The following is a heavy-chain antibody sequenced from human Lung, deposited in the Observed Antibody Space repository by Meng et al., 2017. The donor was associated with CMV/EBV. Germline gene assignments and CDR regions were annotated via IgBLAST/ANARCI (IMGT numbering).Heavy chain of an antibody. D-gene: IGHD3-10*01. CDR2: VNSYTGDT. V-gene: IGHV1-18*04. J-gene: IGHJ5*02. CDR1: GYSFNSYI. Sequence: ASVKVSCKAYGYSFNSYIISWVRQAPGQGLEWMGWVNSYTGDTDYAQQFQERITMTTDKSTTTVYMELRSLRTDDTAAYYCARISMIRGIIITGWFDPWGQGTLVTVSS. CDR3: ARISMIRGIIITGWFDP.